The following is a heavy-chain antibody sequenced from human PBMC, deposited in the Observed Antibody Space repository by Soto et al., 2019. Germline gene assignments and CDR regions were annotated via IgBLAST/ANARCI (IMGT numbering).Heavy chain of an antibody. J-gene: IGHJ6*02. CDR1: GYSFTSYW. Sequence: PGESLKISCKGSGYSFTSYWISWVRQMPGKGLEWMGRIDPSDSYTNYSPSFQGHVTISADKSISTAYLQWSSPKASDTAMYYCARHDSSGWNGEANGMDVWGQGTTVTVSS. CDR2: IDPSDSYT. CDR3: ARHDSSGWNGEANGMDV. V-gene: IGHV5-10-1*01. D-gene: IGHD6-19*01.